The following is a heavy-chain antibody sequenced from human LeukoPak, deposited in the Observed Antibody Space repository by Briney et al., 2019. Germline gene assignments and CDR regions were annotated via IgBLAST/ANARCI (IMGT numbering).Heavy chain of an antibody. CDR2: ISYDGSNK. CDR3: AREGSSRSFDY. CDR1: GFTFSSYA. D-gene: IGHD2-2*01. J-gene: IGHJ4*01. V-gene: IGHV3-30-3*01. Sequence: GGSLRLTCAASGFTFSSYAIHWVRQAPGKGLEWVAIISYDGSNKNYADSVKGRFTISRDNSKNTLYLQMNSLRTEDTAVYFCAREGSSRSFDYWGHGGLFTVSS.